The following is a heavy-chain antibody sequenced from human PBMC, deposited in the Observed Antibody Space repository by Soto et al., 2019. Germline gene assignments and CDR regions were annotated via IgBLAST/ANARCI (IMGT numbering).Heavy chain of an antibody. J-gene: IGHJ6*02. CDR3: TKDTGYCSGGRCYSTPYYYYYYGMDA. Sequence: GGALRLSCAASGFTFSSYGMHWVRQAPGKGLEWVAVISYDESDIYYSDSLKGRFTISRDNSKNTLYLQMSSLRPEDTAVYYCTKDTGYCSGGRCYSTPYYYYYYGMDAWGQGTTVTVSS. V-gene: IGHV3-30*18. D-gene: IGHD2-15*01. CDR1: GFTFSSYG. CDR2: ISYDESDI.